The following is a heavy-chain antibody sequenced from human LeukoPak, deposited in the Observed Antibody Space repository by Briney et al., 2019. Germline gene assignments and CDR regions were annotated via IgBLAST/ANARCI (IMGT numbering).Heavy chain of an antibody. Sequence: QSGGSLRLSCAASGFTFSSYWMTWVRQAPGKGLEWVANIKEDGSEKYYVDSVKGRFTISRDNAKNSVYLQMNSLRAEDTAVYYCAREGSGYFDYWGQGHQVTVSS. CDR3: AREGSGYFDY. J-gene: IGHJ4*02. CDR2: IKEDGSEK. V-gene: IGHV3-7*01. D-gene: IGHD3-10*01. CDR1: GFTFSSYW.